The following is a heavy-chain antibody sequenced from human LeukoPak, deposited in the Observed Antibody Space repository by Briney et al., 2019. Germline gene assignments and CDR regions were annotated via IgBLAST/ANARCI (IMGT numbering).Heavy chain of an antibody. CDR2: ISGSGGST. D-gene: IGHD3-10*01. CDR3: ATAGVRAAYYYGMDV. J-gene: IGHJ6*04. V-gene: IGHV3-23*01. Sequence: GGSLRLSCAASGFTFSSYAMSWVRQAPGKGLEWVSAISGSGGSTYYADSVKGRFTISRDNSKNTLYLQMNSLRAEDTAVYYCATAGVRAAYYYGMDVWGKGTTVTVSS. CDR1: GFTFSSYA.